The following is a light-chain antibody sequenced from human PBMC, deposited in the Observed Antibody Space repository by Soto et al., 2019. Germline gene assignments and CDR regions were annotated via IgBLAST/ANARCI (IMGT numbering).Light chain of an antibody. V-gene: IGKV3-15*01. CDR1: QYIVTN. CDR2: AAS. CDR3: QQYYSWPRGT. Sequence: ERVVTQSPGTLSVSPGERATLSCRASQYIVTNLAWYQQKPGQAPRLLIFAASTRAPGIPARFSGSGSGTEFTLTISSLQSADFGVYYCQQYYSWPRGTFGQGTKVDIK. J-gene: IGKJ1*01.